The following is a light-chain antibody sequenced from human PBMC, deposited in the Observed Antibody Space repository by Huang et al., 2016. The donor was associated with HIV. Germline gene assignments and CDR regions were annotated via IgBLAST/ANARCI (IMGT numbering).Light chain of an antibody. Sequence: EIVLTQSPGTLSLSPGERATLSCRASQSVSSSYLAWYQQKPGQAPRLLIYGASSRATCNPDRFGGSGSGADFTLTISRLEPEDFAVYYCQQYGSSPPWTFGQGTKVEIK. J-gene: IGKJ1*01. CDR1: QSVSSSY. CDR2: GAS. V-gene: IGKV3-20*01. CDR3: QQYGSSPPWT.